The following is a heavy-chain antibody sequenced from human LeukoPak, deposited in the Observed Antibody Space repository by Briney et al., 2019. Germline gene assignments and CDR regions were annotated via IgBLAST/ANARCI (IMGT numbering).Heavy chain of an antibody. CDR1: GYTFISYF. CDR2: INPSAGST. D-gene: IGHD6-13*01. CDR3: ARVAGLSRAYYYYGMDV. V-gene: IGHV1-46*01. J-gene: IGHJ6*02. Sequence: ASVKVSCKAFGYTFISYFIHWVRQAPGQGLEWMGIINPSAGSTNYAQKFQGRVTMTRDTSTSTVYMEMSSLRAEDTAIYYCARVAGLSRAYYYYGMDVWGQGTTVTVSS.